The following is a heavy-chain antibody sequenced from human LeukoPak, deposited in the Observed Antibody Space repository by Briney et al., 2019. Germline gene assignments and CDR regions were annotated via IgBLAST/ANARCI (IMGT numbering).Heavy chain of an antibody. CDR2: IHHSGST. Sequence: SETLSLTCTVSGDSISSGYYWGWIRQPPGKGLEWIGSIHHSGSTYYNPSLKSRVTMSVDTSKNQFSLKLSSVTAADTAVYYCARGYSSGWQYYFDYWGQGTLVTVSS. J-gene: IGHJ4*02. V-gene: IGHV4-38-2*02. CDR3: ARGYSSGWQYYFDY. CDR1: GDSISSGYY. D-gene: IGHD6-19*01.